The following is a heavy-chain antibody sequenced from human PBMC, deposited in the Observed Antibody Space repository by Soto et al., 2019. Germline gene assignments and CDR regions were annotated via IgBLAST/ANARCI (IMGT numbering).Heavy chain of an antibody. CDR1: GFTFSSYW. CDR2: IKQDGSEK. J-gene: IGHJ4*02. V-gene: IGHV3-7*01. CDR3: AVEAAAGQTPDY. Sequence: GESLKISCAASGFTFSSYWMSWVRQAPGKGLEWVANIKQDGSEKYYVDSVKGRFTISRDNAKNSLYLQMNSLRAEDTAVYYCAVEAAAGQTPDYWGQGTLVTVSS. D-gene: IGHD6-13*01.